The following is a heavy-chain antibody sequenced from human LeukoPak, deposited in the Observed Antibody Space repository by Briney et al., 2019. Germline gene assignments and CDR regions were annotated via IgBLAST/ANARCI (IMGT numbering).Heavy chain of an antibody. CDR3: ARSPVGVRKKHDF. CDR2: MNPTSGHT. CDR1: GYTFTSYD. J-gene: IGHJ4*02. V-gene: IGHV1-8*01. Sequence: GASVKVSCKASGYTFTSYDINWVRRATGQGLECMGWMNPTSGHTGYAQNFQGRVTMTRDTSISTAYMELNSLTSEDTAVYYCARSPVGVRKKHDFWGQGTLVIVSS. D-gene: IGHD3-10*01.